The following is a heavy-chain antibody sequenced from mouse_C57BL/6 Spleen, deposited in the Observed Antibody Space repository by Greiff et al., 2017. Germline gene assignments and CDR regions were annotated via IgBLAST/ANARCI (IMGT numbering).Heavy chain of an antibody. J-gene: IGHJ3*01. D-gene: IGHD2-3*01. Sequence: VQLQQSGAELARPGASVKLSCKASGYTFTSYGISWVKQRTGQGLEWIGEIYPRSGNTYYNEKFKGKATLTADKSSSAAYMELRSLTSEDSAVYFCAREGWPLQTEGFAYWGQGTLVTVSA. CDR1: GYTFTSYG. CDR2: IYPRSGNT. V-gene: IGHV1-81*01. CDR3: AREGWPLQTEGFAY.